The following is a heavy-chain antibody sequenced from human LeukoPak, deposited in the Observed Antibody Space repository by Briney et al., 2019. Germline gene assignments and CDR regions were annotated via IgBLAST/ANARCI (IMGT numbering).Heavy chain of an antibody. CDR2: ISAYNGNT. CDR3: ARDWIPGRGSSWYEANWFDP. V-gene: IGHV1-18*01. D-gene: IGHD6-13*01. Sequence: GASVKVSCKASGSTFTSYGISWWRQAPGQGLEWMGWISAYNGNTNYAQKLQGRVTMTTDTSTSTAYMELRSLRSDDTAVYYCARDWIPGRGSSWYEANWFDPWGQGTLVTVSS. J-gene: IGHJ5*02. CDR1: GSTFTSYG.